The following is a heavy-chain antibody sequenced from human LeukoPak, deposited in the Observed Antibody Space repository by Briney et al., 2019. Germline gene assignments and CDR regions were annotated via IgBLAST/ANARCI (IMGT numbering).Heavy chain of an antibody. CDR2: INHSGST. V-gene: IGHV4-34*01. Sequence: SETLSLTCAVYGGSFSGYYWSWIRQPPGKGLEWIGEINHSGSTNYNPSLKSRVTISVDTSKNQLSLKLSSVTAADTAVYYCARAPQYYGSGSRTDNWFDPWGQGTLVTVSS. CDR1: GGSFSGYY. D-gene: IGHD3-10*01. CDR3: ARAPQYYGSGSRTDNWFDP. J-gene: IGHJ5*02.